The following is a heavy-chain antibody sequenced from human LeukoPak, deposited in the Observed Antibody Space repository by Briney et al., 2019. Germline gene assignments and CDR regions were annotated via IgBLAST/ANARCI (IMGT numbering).Heavy chain of an antibody. D-gene: IGHD1-1*01. CDR1: GFSFSSNW. CDR3: ARLGLEVGGPNWFDP. V-gene: IGHV3-7*01. J-gene: IGHJ5*02. CDR2: IRRDGSQK. Sequence: GGSLRLSCAAPGFSFSSNWMDWVRQAPGKGLEWVAHIRRDGSQKYYLDSVKGRFTISRDNAKNSLYLQMNSLRVEDTAVYYCARLGLEVGGPNWFDPWGQGTLVTVSS.